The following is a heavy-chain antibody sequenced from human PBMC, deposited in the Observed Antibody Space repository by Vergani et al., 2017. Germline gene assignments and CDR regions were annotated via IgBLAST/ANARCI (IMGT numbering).Heavy chain of an antibody. Sequence: QLHLQESGQGLVKPSETLSLTCTVSGGSITSSSYYWGWIRQPPGKGLEWIGNIYHSGGAYYNPSLKGRVTISVDTSKNQFSLEVTSVTAADTAIYFCARTESFILRYFHWALWGQGTLVTVSS. CDR2: IYHSGGA. CDR3: ARTESFILRYFHWAL. CDR1: GGSITSSSYY. J-gene: IGHJ4*02. D-gene: IGHD3-9*01. V-gene: IGHV4-39*01.